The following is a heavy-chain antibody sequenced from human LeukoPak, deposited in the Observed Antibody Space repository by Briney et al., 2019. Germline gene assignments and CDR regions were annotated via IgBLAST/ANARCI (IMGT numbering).Heavy chain of an antibody. J-gene: IGHJ5*02. D-gene: IGHD1-7*01. CDR2: IYYSGST. CDR1: GGSISSGGYY. Sequence: PSETLSLTCTVSGGSISSGGYYWSWIRQHPGKGLEWIGNIYYSGSTNYNASLKSRVTISVDTSKNQFSLKLSSVTAADTAVYYCARVRELPILFDPWGQGTLVTVSS. V-gene: IGHV4-31*03. CDR3: ARVRELPILFDP.